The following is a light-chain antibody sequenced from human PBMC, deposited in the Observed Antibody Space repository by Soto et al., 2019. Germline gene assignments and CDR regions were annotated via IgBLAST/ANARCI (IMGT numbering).Light chain of an antibody. V-gene: IGKV3-20*01. CDR3: QQYGSSPPSWT. CDR2: GAS. J-gene: IGKJ1*01. Sequence: EIVLTQSPGTLSLSPGERATLSCRASQSVSSSYLAWYQQKPGQAPRLLIYGASSRATGIPDRFSGSGSGTDCTLTISRLEPEDFAVYYCQQYGSSPPSWTFGQGTKVDIK. CDR1: QSVSSSY.